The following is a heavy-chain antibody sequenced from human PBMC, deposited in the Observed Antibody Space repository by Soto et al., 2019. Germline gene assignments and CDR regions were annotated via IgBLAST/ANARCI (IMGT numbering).Heavy chain of an antibody. CDR1: GFTFSDYY. CDR3: ARDSDISRMENYFDH. Sequence: PGGSLRLSCAASGFTFSDYYMSWIRQAPGKGLEWVSYISGSGRTIYYADSMEGRFTISRDNAKNSLYLQMNTLSAEDTAVYNCARDSDISRMENYFDHWGQGTLVTVSS. CDR2: ISGSGRTI. D-gene: IGHD2-15*01. J-gene: IGHJ4*02. V-gene: IGHV3-11*01.